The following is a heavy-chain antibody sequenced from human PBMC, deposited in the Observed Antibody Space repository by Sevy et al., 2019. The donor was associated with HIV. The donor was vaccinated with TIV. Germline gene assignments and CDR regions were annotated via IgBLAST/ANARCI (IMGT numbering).Heavy chain of an antibody. Sequence: GGSLRLSCAASGFTFSSYAMSWVRQAPGKGLEWVSAISGSGGSTYYADSVKGRFTISRDNPKNTLYLQMNSLRAEDTAVYYCVMDRRLYYFDYWGQGTLVTVSS. CDR3: VMDRRLYYFDY. J-gene: IGHJ4*02. CDR2: ISGSGGST. CDR1: GFTFSSYA. V-gene: IGHV3-23*01. D-gene: IGHD6-19*01.